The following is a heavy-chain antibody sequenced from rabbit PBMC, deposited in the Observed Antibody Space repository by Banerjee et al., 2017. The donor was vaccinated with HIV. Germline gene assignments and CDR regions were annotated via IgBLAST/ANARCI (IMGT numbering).Heavy chain of an antibody. CDR1: GFDFSSNA. Sequence: QEQLEESGGDLVKPEGSLTLTCTASGFDFSSNAMCWVRQAPGKRPEWIACIHTVGNSFYASWAKGRFTISKTSATTVTLQMTSLTAADTATYFCAKCFYYNYGDTAYAYAFNLWGPGTLVTVS. CDR2: IHTVGNS. J-gene: IGHJ4*01. V-gene: IGHV1S45*01. D-gene: IGHD6-1*01. CDR3: AKCFYYNYGDTAYAYAFNL.